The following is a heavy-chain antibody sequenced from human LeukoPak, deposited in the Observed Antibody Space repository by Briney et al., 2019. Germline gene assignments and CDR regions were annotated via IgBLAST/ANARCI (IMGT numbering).Heavy chain of an antibody. J-gene: IGHJ4*02. CDR2: ISYSGSTM. CDR1: GFMFSSYD. Sequence: GGSLRLSCAASGFMFSSYDMSWVRQAPGKGLEWVSYISYSGSTMYYADSVKGRFTISRDSAKNSLSLQMNSLRAEDTAIYYCARALSGTYYSFDCWGLGTLVTVS. CDR3: ARALSGTYYSFDC. D-gene: IGHD1-26*01. V-gene: IGHV3-48*03.